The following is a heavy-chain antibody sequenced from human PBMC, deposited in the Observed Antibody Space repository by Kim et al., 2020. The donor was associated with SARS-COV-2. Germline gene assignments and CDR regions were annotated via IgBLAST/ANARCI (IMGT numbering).Heavy chain of an antibody. Sequence: SVKVSCKASGGTFSSYAISWVRQAPGQGLEWMGGIIPIFGTANYAQKFQGRVTITADESTSTAYMELSSLRSEDTAVYYCARGLSYSSGFDYWGQGTLVTVSS. CDR3: ARGLSYSSGFDY. D-gene: IGHD6-19*01. V-gene: IGHV1-69*13. CDR2: IIPIFGTA. J-gene: IGHJ4*02. CDR1: GGTFSSYA.